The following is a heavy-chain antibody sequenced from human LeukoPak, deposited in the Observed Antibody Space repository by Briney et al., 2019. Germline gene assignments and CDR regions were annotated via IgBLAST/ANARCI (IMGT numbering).Heavy chain of an antibody. Sequence: ASVKVSCKASGYTFTSYGISWVRQAPGQGLEWMGWISAYNGNTNYAQKFQGRVTITRDTSASTAYMELSSLRSEDTAMYYCAMRKPYDSSGPFDYWGQGTLVTVSS. V-gene: IGHV1-18*01. J-gene: IGHJ4*02. CDR3: AMRKPYDSSGPFDY. D-gene: IGHD3-22*01. CDR1: GYTFTSYG. CDR2: ISAYNGNT.